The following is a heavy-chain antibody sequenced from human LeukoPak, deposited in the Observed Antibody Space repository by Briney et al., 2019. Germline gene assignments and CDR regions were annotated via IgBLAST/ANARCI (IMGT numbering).Heavy chain of an antibody. CDR1: GFTFSSYS. J-gene: IGHJ4*02. CDR2: ISSSYI. CDR3: AGFSSGDDYFDY. D-gene: IGHD6-19*01. V-gene: IGHV3-21*01. Sequence: PGGSLRLSCAASGFTFSSYSMNWVRQAPGKGLEWVSSISSSYIYYADSVKGRFTISRDNAKNSLYLQMNSLRAEDTAVYYCAGFSSGDDYFDYWGQGTLVTVSS.